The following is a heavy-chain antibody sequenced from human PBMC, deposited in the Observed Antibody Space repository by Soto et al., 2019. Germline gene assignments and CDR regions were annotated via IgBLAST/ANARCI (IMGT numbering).Heavy chain of an antibody. J-gene: IGHJ4*02. CDR3: ARTYYSGSGSYFIPDY. V-gene: IGHV5-51*01. CDR2: IYPGDSET. CDR1: GYTFATYW. D-gene: IGHD3-10*01. Sequence: GESLKISCKGSGYTFATYWIGWVRQMPGKGLEWMGIIYPGDSETRYSPSFEGLVTISADKSTSTAYLQWSSLEASDTAMYFCARTYYSGSGSYFIPDYWGPGTLVTVSS.